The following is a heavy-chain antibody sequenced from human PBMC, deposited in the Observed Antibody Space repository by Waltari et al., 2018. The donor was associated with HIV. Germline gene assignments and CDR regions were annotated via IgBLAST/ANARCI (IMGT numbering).Heavy chain of an antibody. V-gene: IGHV3-23*01. CDR3: AKGAFDMVVVSALDS. Sequence: EVQLLESGGGLVQPGGSLSLSCAASGFTFSSYAMRWVRQAPGKGLQWVSIISGSGRTTYSADSVKGRVTISRDKSEYTLYLQINSLRAEDTAVYYCAKGAFDMVVVSALDSWGHGTLVTVSS. J-gene: IGHJ5*01. CDR2: ISGSGRTT. D-gene: IGHD2-21*01. CDR1: GFTFSSYA.